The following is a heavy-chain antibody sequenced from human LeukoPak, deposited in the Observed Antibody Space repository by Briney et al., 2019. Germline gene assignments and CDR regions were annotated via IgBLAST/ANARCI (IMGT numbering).Heavy chain of an antibody. CDR2: IIPIFGTA. V-gene: IGHV1-69*06. Sequence: ASVKVSCKASGGTFSSYAISWVRQAPGQGLEWMGGIIPIFGTANYAQKFQGRVTITADKSTSTAYMELSSLRSEDTAVYYCARVRLAELFDYWGQGTLVTVSS. J-gene: IGHJ4*02. D-gene: IGHD3-16*01. CDR1: GGTFSSYA. CDR3: ARVRLAELFDY.